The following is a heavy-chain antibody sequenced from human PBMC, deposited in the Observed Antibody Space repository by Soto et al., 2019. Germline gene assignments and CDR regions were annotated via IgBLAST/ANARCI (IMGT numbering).Heavy chain of an antibody. J-gene: IGHJ6*02. V-gene: IGHV3-53*04. Sequence: EVQLVESGGGLVQPGGSLRLSCAASGFTVSSNYRSWVRQAPGKGLEWVSVIYSGGSTYYADSVKGRFTISRHNSKNTLYLQMNSLRAEDTAVYYCARDPYYDSSGYLASYGMDVWGQGTTVTVSS. CDR2: IYSGGST. D-gene: IGHD3-22*01. CDR1: GFTVSSNY. CDR3: ARDPYYDSSGYLASYGMDV.